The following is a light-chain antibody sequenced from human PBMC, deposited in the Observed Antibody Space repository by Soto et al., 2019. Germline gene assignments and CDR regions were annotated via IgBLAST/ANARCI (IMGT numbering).Light chain of an antibody. V-gene: IGLV2-14*01. J-gene: IGLJ2*01. CDR1: SSDVGGYNY. CDR2: DVS. CDR3: NSYTNSSTLGV. Sequence: QSALTQPASVSGSPGQSITISCTGTSSDVGGYNYVSWYQQHPGKAPKLIIYDVSNRPSGFSNRFSGSKSGNTASLTISGLQAEDEADYYCNSYTNSSTLGVFGGGTKVTVL.